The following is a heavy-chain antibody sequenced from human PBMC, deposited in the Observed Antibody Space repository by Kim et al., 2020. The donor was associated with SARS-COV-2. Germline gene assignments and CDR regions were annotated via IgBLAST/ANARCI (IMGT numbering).Heavy chain of an antibody. V-gene: IGHV1-8*01. D-gene: IGHD4-17*01. Sequence: QKFQGRVTMTRNTSISTAYMELSSLRSEDTAVYYCARNLGRGGDSFTMNYWGQGTLVTVSS. J-gene: IGHJ4*02. CDR3: ARNLGRGGDSFTMNY.